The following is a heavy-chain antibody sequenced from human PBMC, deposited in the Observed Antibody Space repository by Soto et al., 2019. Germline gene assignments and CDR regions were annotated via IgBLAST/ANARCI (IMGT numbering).Heavy chain of an antibody. CDR1: GYTFTSYD. V-gene: IGHV1-8*01. Sequence: ASVKVSCKASGYTFTSYDINWVRQATGQGLEWMGWMNPNSGNTGYAQKFQGRVTMTRNTSISTAYMELSSLRSEDTAVYYCARFRTFDNTSPHTMDVRAQRTTDTGSS. D-gene: IGHD2-2*01. CDR2: MNPNSGNT. CDR3: ARFRTFDNTSPHTMDV. J-gene: IGHJ6*02.